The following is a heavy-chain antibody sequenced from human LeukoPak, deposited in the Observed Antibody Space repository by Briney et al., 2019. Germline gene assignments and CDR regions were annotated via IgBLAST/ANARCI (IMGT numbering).Heavy chain of an antibody. Sequence: GESLKISCKISGYKLTNNWIGWVRQMPGKGLEWTGIIYPGDSDTRYSPSFQGQVTISADKSISTAYLQWSSLKASDTAMYYCARSHYGSSGYYSGVFHKNYFDYWGQGTLVTVSS. D-gene: IGHD3-22*01. V-gene: IGHV5-51*01. CDR2: IYPGDSDT. CDR1: GYKLTNNW. CDR3: ARSHYGSSGYYSGVFHKNYFDY. J-gene: IGHJ4*02.